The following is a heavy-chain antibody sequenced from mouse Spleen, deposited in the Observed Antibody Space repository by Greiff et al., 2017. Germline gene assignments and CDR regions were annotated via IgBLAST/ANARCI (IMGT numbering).Heavy chain of an antibody. CDR2: IYPRSGNT. CDR3: ASIPGGSMDY. Sequence: QVQLKESGAELARPGASVKLSCKASGYTFTSYGISWVKQRTGQGLEWIGEIYPRSGNTYYNEKFKGKATLTADKSSSTAYMELRSLTSEDSAVYFCASIPGGSMDYWGQGTSVTVSS. J-gene: IGHJ4*01. CDR1: GYTFTSYG. D-gene: IGHD5-1-1*01. V-gene: IGHV1-81*01.